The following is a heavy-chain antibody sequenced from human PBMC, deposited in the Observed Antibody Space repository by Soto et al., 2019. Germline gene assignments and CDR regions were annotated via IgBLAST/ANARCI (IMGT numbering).Heavy chain of an antibody. Sequence: ASLKVSCKASGGTFSSYAISWVRQAPGQGLEWMGGIIPIFGTANYAQKFQGRVTITADESTSTAYMEPSSLRSEDTAVYYCARHDIVVVPAAFDYWGQGTLVTVSS. V-gene: IGHV1-69*13. CDR3: ARHDIVVVPAAFDY. CDR2: IIPIFGTA. CDR1: GGTFSSYA. J-gene: IGHJ4*02. D-gene: IGHD2-2*01.